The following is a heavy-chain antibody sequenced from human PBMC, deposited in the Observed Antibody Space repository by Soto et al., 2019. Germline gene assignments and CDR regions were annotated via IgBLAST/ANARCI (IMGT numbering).Heavy chain of an antibody. CDR2: INPNSGGT. V-gene: IGHV1-2*04. CDR1: GCTFTGYY. CDR3: ARSLGGVPIGGMDV. J-gene: IGHJ6*02. Sequence: ASVKVSCKASGCTFTGYYMHWVRQAPGQGLEWMGWINPNSGGTNYAQKFQGWVTMTRDTSISTAYMELSRLRSDDTAVYYCARSLGGVPIGGMDVWGQGTTVTVSS. D-gene: IGHD1-1*01.